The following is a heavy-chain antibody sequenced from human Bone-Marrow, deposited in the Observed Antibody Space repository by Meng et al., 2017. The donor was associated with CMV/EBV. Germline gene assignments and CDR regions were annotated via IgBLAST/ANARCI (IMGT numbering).Heavy chain of an antibody. D-gene: IGHD3-3*01. Sequence: GESLKISCEASGFTFSSYAMHWVRQAPGKGLEWVAVVSYDGTNKYHADSVKGRFTISRDNSKNTLFLQMSSLRTEDTAVYYCARDLVKKGGFRPITIFGVVYQPGDSWGQGTLVTVSS. V-gene: IGHV3-30-3*01. CDR3: ARDLVKKGGFRPITIFGVVYQPGDS. J-gene: IGHJ5*01. CDR2: VSYDGTNK. CDR1: GFTFSSYA.